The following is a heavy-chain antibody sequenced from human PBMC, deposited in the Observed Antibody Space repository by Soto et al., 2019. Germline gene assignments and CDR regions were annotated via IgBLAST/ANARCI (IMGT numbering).Heavy chain of an antibody. Sequence: QVQLVQSGAEVKKPGSSVKVSCKASGGTFSSYAISWVRQAPGQGLEWMGGIIPIFGTANYAQKFQGRVTITADESTSTAYMELSSLRSEDTVVYYCASAPNSSGWDYDAFDIWGQGTMVTFSS. J-gene: IGHJ3*02. D-gene: IGHD6-19*01. V-gene: IGHV1-69*01. CDR2: IIPIFGTA. CDR3: ASAPNSSGWDYDAFDI. CDR1: GGTFSSYA.